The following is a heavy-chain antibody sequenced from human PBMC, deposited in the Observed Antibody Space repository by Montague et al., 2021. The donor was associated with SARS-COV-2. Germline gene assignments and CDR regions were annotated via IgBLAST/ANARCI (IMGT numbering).Heavy chain of an antibody. CDR2: IFYTGTI. V-gene: IGHV4-39*07. D-gene: IGHD6-19*01. Sequence: SETLSLTCTVSGDSITSIIHYWGWIRQPPGKGLEWIASIFYTGTIYYNPSLKSRVTISIDTSKNQFSLKLSSMTAADTAVYYCARGSGWYKYWYFDLWGRGTLVTVSS. J-gene: IGHJ2*01. CDR3: ARGSGWYKYWYFDL. CDR1: GDSITSIIHY.